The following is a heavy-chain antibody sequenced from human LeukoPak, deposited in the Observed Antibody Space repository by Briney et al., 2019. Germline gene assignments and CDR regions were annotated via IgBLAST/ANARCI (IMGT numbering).Heavy chain of an antibody. CDR3: AREQKHYYYYYYMDV. CDR2: ICYSSSYI. V-gene: IGHV3-21*03. J-gene: IGHJ6*03. Sequence: GGSLRLSCAASGFTFSSYSMNWVRQAPGKGLEWVSYICYSSSYIYYADSAKGRFTISRDNGKNSMYLQMNSLRAEDTAAYNCAREQKHYYYYYYMDVWSKGTTVTVSS. CDR1: GFTFSSYS.